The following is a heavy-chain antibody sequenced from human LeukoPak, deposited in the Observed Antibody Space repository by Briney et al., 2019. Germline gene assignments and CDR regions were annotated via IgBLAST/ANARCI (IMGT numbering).Heavy chain of an antibody. CDR2: IFHTGST. CDR1: GVSVSTRNW. Sequence: AETLSLTCGVSGVSVSTRNWRSWVRQSPGKGVDGIGEIFHTGSTNYNPSLKSRVTISVDTSKNQFSLKLSSVTAADTAVYYCARGRLEETTVTTTDDYWGQGTLVTVSS. J-gene: IGHJ4*02. CDR3: ARGRLEETTVTTTDDY. V-gene: IGHV4-4*02. D-gene: IGHD4-17*01.